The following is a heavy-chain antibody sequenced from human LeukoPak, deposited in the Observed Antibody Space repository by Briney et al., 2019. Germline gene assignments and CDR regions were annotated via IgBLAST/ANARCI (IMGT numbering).Heavy chain of an antibody. CDR2: ISWNSGSI. V-gene: IGHV3-9*01. CDR1: GFTFDDYA. CDR3: AKDSSNQNYDFWSGPDY. J-gene: IGHJ4*02. D-gene: IGHD3-3*01. Sequence: PGRSLRLSCAASGFTFDDYAMHWVRQAPGKGLEWVSGISWNSGSIGYADSVKGRFTISRDNAKNFLYLQMNSLRAEDTALYYCAKDSSNQNYDFWSGPDYWGQGTLVTVSS.